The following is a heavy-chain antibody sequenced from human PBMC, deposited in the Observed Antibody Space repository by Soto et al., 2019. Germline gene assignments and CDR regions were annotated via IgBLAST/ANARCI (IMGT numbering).Heavy chain of an antibody. J-gene: IGHJ4*02. CDR1: GGSISSYY. CDR2: IYYSGST. V-gene: IGHV4-59*01. D-gene: IGHD6-6*01. Sequence: QVQLQESGPGLVKPSETLSLTCTVSGGSISSYYWSWIRQPPGKGLAWIGYIYYSGSTNYNPSLKSRVTISVDTAKNQFSLKLSSVTAADTAVYYCARGRLRYTSSSPFDFWGQGTLVTVSS. CDR3: ARGRLRYTSSSPFDF.